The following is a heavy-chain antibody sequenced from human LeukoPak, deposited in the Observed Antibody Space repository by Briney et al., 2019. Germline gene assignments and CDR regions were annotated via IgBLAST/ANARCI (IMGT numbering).Heavy chain of an antibody. V-gene: IGHV1-46*01. CDR3: ARDYYGGHNLYNFDF. CDR2: INPSGGRT. D-gene: IGHD3-10*01. CDR1: GYTFTGYY. J-gene: IGHJ4*02. Sequence: ASVKVSCKASGYTFTGYYMHWVRQAPGQGLEWMGMINPSGGRTTYAKKFQGRVTTTRDTSTNTVYTELSSLRSDDTAVYYCARDYYGGHNLYNFDFWGQGTRVIVSS.